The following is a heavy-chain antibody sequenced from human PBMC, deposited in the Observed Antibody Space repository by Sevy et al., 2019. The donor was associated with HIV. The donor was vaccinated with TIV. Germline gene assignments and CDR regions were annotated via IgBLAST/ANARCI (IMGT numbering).Heavy chain of an antibody. Sequence: GGSLRLSCAASGFTFSSYWMSWVRQAPGKGLEWVANIKQDGSEKYYVDSVKGRFTISRDNAKNSLYLQMNSLRAEDTAVYYCAREDSSSWTGYYYYGMDVWGQGTTVTVSS. CDR1: GFTFSSYW. CDR2: IKQDGSEK. J-gene: IGHJ6*02. V-gene: IGHV3-7*01. CDR3: AREDSSSWTGYYYYGMDV. D-gene: IGHD6-13*01.